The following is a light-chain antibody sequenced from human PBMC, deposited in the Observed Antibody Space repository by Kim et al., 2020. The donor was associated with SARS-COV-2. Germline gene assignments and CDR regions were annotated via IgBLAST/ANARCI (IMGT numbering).Light chain of an antibody. Sequence: QSALTQPVSMSGSPGQSITISCSGTSADIGNSNTVSWYQQHSGEAPRLIIYDVRDRPSGVSTRFSGSKSANMASLTISGLRSEDEADYSTSNNLDYVFGSGTKVTVL. CDR3: SNNLDYV. CDR2: DVR. CDR1: SADIGNSNT. J-gene: IGLJ1*01. V-gene: IGLV2-14*03.